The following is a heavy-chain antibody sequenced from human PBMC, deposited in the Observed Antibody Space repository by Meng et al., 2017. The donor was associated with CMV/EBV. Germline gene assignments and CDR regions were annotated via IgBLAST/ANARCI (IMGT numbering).Heavy chain of an antibody. CDR3: ARQRVTIFGVVTLYYGMDV. CDR2: IIPILGIA. D-gene: IGHD3-3*01. V-gene: IGHV1-69*10. J-gene: IGHJ6*02. CDR1: GGTFSSYA. Sequence: SVKVSCKASGGTFSSYAISWVRQAPGQGLGWMGGIIPILGIANYAQKFQGRVTITADKSTSTAYMELSGLRSEDTAVYYCARQRVTIFGVVTLYYGMDVWGQGTTVTVSS.